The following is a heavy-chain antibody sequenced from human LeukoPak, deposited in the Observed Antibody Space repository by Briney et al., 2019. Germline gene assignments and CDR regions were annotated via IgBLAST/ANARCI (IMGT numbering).Heavy chain of an antibody. V-gene: IGHV3-15*01. Sequence: TGGSLRLSCAASGFTLSNAYMSWVRQAPGKGLEWVGRIKNKTNGGTTDYAAPVKGRFTISRDDSKNTLYLQMNSLKTEDTAVYHCTTTIVGVTTWFDPWGQGTLVTVSS. CDR1: GFTLSNAY. J-gene: IGHJ5*02. CDR2: IKNKTNGGTT. CDR3: TTTIVGVTTWFDP. D-gene: IGHD1-26*01.